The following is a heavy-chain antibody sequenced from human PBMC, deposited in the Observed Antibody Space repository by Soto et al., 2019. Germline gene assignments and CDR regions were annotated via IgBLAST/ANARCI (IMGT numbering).Heavy chain of an antibody. CDR2: ISGSGAVT. J-gene: IGHJ3*02. CDR3: AKDKGCTSTTCHWNAFDI. Sequence: EVQLLESGGGWVQPGGSLRLSCAASGLTFSSYAMSWVRQAPGKGLEWVSAISGSGAVTYYADSVKGRFTISRDNSKNTLYLQMNSLRAEDTAVYYCAKDKGCTSTTCHWNAFDIWGQGTMVTVSS. V-gene: IGHV3-23*01. CDR1: GLTFSSYA. D-gene: IGHD2-2*01.